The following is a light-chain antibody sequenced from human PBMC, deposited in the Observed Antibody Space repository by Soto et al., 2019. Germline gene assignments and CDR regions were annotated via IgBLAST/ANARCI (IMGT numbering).Light chain of an antibody. CDR3: SSYTSSSTRKYV. J-gene: IGLJ1*01. V-gene: IGLV2-14*01. CDR2: EVS. CDR1: SSDVGGYNY. Sequence: QSVLTQLASVSGSPGQSITISCTGTSSDVGGYNYVSWYQQHPGKAPKLMIYEVSNRPAGVSNRFSGSKSGNTASLTVSGLQAEDEADYYCSSYTSSSTRKYVFGTGTKVPS.